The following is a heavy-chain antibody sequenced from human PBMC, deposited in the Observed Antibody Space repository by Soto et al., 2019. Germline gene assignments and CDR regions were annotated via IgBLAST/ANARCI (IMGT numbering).Heavy chain of an antibody. CDR2: IHHSGST. CDR3: ARVRQGCSSTSCYFDP. Sequence: PSETLSLTCAVSGGSISSSNWWNWVRQPPGKGLEWIGEIHHSGSTNYNPSLKSRVTISVDKSKNQFSLKLNSVTAADTAVYYCARVRQGCSSTSCYFDPWGHGTLVTVS. D-gene: IGHD2-2*01. CDR1: GGSISSSNW. J-gene: IGHJ5*02. V-gene: IGHV4-4*02.